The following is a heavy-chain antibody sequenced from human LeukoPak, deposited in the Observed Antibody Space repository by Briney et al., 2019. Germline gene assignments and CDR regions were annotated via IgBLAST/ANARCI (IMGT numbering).Heavy chain of an antibody. CDR2: INGGNGNT. V-gene: IGHV1-3*01. J-gene: IGHJ5*02. CDR1: GYTFTRYG. CDR3: ARRNYGDSRRWVDP. Sequence: GASVKVSCKASGYTFTRYGIHWVRQAPGQRLEWMGWINGGNGNTKYSQKFQGRVTMTRNTSISTAYMELNSLRSEDTAVYYCARRNYGDSRRWVDPWGQGTLVTVSS. D-gene: IGHD4-17*01.